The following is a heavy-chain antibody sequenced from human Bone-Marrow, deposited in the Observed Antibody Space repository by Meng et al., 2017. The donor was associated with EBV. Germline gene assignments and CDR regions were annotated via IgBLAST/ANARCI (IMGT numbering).Heavy chain of an antibody. CDR2: IIAYNGNT. V-gene: IGHV1-18*01. CDR1: GYPFTSYG. D-gene: IGHD4-17*01. CDR3: ARGHDNGDYAPEH. Sequence: VQLMQAGVELNKPGPSGNVSCTASGYPFTSYGIGWVRQAPGQGLEWMGQIIAYNGNTNYAQNLQGRVTMTTHTSTSTVYMELRSLRSDDTAVYFSARGHDNGDYAPEHWGQGTLVTVSS. J-gene: IGHJ1*01.